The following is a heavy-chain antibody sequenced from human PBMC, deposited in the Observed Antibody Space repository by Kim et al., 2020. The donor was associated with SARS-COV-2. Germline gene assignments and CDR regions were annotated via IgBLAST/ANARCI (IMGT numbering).Heavy chain of an antibody. D-gene: IGHD3-10*01. CDR1: GFTSSNYA. CDR3: ARSTGVHVRLKVAFDI. V-gene: IGHV3-7*01. CDR2: IKQDGHQK. J-gene: IGHJ3*02. Sequence: GGSLRLSCAASGFTSSNYAMTWVRQAPGKGLEWVSNIKQDGHQKYYADSVKGRFTISRDNSKNSLYLHMNSLRAEDTAIYYCARSTGVHVRLKVAFDILG.